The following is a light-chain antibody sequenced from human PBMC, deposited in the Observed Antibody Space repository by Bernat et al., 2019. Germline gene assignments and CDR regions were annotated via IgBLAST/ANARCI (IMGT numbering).Light chain of an antibody. CDR3: QAWDSSTGV. CDR2: QDD. V-gene: IGLV3-1*01. J-gene: IGLJ3*02. CDR1: KLGSKY. Sequence: SYELTQPPSVSVSPGQTASITCSGDKLGSKYTCWYQQRPGQSPVVLIYQDDKRPSGIPERFSASHSGNTATLTISGAQAMDEAEYYWQAWDSSTGVFGGGTKLTVL.